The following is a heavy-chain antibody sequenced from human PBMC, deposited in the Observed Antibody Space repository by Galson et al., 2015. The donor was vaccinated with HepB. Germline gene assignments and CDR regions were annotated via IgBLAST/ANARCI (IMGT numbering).Heavy chain of an antibody. D-gene: IGHD3/OR15-3a*01. CDR1: EFTFSSYG. CDR3: ARDYDFYENSGYPIEY. V-gene: IGHV3-33*01. Sequence: SLRLSCAASEFTFSSYGMHWVRQPPGAGLEWVAVIWHDGRNKYYVDSVKGRFSISRDNSKNTLYLQMNNLRAEDTAVYYCARDYDFYENSGYPIEYWGQGTLVTVSS. J-gene: IGHJ4*02. CDR2: IWHDGRNK.